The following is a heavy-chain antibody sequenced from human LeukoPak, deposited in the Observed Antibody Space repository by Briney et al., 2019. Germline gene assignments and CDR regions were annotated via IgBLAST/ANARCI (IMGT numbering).Heavy chain of an antibody. D-gene: IGHD4-23*01. CDR3: ARFLLRWEPLPFDY. J-gene: IGHJ4*02. CDR2: ISSRGSTI. CDR1: GFTFRDYY. V-gene: IGHV3-11*01. Sequence: GGSLRLSCAASGFTFRDYYMSWIRQAPGKGLEGGSYISSRGSTIYYADSVKVRFTISRDNAKNSLYLQMNSLRAEDTAVYYCARFLLRWEPLPFDYWGQGTLVTVSS.